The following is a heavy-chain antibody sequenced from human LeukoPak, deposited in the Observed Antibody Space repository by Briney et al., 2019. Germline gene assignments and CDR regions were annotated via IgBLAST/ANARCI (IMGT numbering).Heavy chain of an antibody. D-gene: IGHD3-10*01. V-gene: IGHV3-21*01. Sequence: RPGGSLRLSCAASGFTFSSYSMNWVRQAPGKGLEWVSSISSSSSYIYYADSVKGRFTISRDNAKNSLYLRMNSLRAEDTAVYYCARDPSGVRGAEVFDYWGQGTLVTVSS. CDR2: ISSSSSYI. J-gene: IGHJ4*02. CDR3: ARDPSGVRGAEVFDY. CDR1: GFTFSSYS.